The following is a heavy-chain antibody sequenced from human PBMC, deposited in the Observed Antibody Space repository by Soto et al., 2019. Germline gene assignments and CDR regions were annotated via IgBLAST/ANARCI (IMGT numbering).Heavy chain of an antibody. CDR2: IYASGNT. D-gene: IGHD4-17*01. Sequence: QVQLQESGPGLVKPSETLSLTCTVSGGSISGYYWSWIRQPAGKRLEWIGRIYASGNTNKNPSLKGRVTMSVDTSKNQFSLRPNSVTAADTAVYYCARVGRTRATVTTDAFDVWGQGTKVTVSS. CDR1: GGSISGYY. CDR3: ARVGRTRATVTTDAFDV. J-gene: IGHJ3*01. V-gene: IGHV4-4*07.